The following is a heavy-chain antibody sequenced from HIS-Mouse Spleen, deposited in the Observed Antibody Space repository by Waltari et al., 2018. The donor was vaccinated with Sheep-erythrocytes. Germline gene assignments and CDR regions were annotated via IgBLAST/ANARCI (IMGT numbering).Heavy chain of an antibody. Sequence: QVQLVESGGGVVQPGRSLRLSCAASGFTFSSYGMHWVRKAPGKGLEWVAVISYDGSNKDYADSVKGRFTISRDNSKNTLYLQMNSLRAEDTAVYYCAKGDAMVYDAFDIWGQGTMVTVSS. CDR1: GFTFSSYG. D-gene: IGHD2-8*01. J-gene: IGHJ3*02. CDR3: AKGDAMVYDAFDI. V-gene: IGHV3-30*18. CDR2: ISYDGSNK.